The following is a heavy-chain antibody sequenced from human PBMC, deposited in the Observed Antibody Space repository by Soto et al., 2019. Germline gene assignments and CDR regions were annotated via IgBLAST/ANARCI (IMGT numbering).Heavy chain of an antibody. V-gene: IGHV3-23*01. CDR3: EREPQSKCWFDP. J-gene: IGHJ5*02. Sequence: EVQLLESGGGFMQPGGSLSLSCAASGFTFNSYSMSWVRQAPVKGLEWVSAISGSGGSTYYADSVKCRFTISRDNSKNTLFLQMNSLRVEDTAVYYFEREPQSKCWFDPWGQGTLVTVSS. D-gene: IGHD1-26*01. CDR2: ISGSGGST. CDR1: GFTFNSYS.